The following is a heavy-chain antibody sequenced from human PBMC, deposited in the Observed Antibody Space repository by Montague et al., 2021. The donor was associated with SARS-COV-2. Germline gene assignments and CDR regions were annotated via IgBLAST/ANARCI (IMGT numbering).Heavy chain of an antibody. CDR1: GGSFNDYY. V-gene: IGHV4-34*01. CDR2: INHGGST. D-gene: IGHD3-22*01. CDR3: ARGHQGVAMIVVVMIGAKYYFDY. J-gene: IGHJ4*02. Sequence: SETLSLTCAVYGGSFNDYYWSWIRQPPGKGLEWIGEINHGGSTNYNPSLKSRVTISADTSKNQFSLELKSVTAADTANYYCARGHQGVAMIVVVMIGAKYYFDYWGQGSLVTVSS.